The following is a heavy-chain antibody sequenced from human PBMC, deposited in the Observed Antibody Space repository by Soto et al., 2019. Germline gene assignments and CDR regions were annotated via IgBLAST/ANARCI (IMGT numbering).Heavy chain of an antibody. D-gene: IGHD3-16*01. CDR3: ARRYGGNFDY. Sequence: SDTLSLTCTVSSGAISSGNFYWSWIRQPPGKGLEWIGFIYYSGSTNYNPSLKSRVTISVDTSKNQFSLKLSSLTAADTAVYYCARRYGGNFDYWGQGTLVTVSS. V-gene: IGHV4-61*01. CDR2: IYYSGST. CDR1: SGAISSGNFY. J-gene: IGHJ4*02.